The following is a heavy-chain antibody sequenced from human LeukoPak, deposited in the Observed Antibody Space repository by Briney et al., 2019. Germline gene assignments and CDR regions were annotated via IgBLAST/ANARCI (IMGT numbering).Heavy chain of an antibody. CDR3: AKAAGGTYYRVFDY. V-gene: IGHV3-23*01. J-gene: IGHJ4*02. CDR1: GFTFTNYA. CDR2: ITDSGDTT. Sequence: GGPLRLSCAVSGFTFTNYAMNWVRQAPGKGLEWVSGITDSGDTTYYADSVKGRFTISRDNSNNMVYLQMNSLRAEDMAKYYCAKAAGGTYYRVFDYWGQGILVTVSS. D-gene: IGHD1-26*01.